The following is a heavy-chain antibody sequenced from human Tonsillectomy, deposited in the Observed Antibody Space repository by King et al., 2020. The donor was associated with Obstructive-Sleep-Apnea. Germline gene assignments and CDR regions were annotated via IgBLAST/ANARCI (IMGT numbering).Heavy chain of an antibody. CDR1: GFTFSSYA. CDR3: AKEEGITMIVVVTPPGY. CDR2: ISGSGGSP. J-gene: IGHJ4*02. D-gene: IGHD3-22*01. Sequence: DVQLVESGGGLVQPGGSLRLSCAASGFTFSSYAMSWVRQAPGKGLEWVSAISGSGGSPYYADSVKGRFTISRDNSKNTLYLQMNSLRAEDPALYYCAKEEGITMIVVVTPPGYWGQGTLVTVSS. V-gene: IGHV3-23*04.